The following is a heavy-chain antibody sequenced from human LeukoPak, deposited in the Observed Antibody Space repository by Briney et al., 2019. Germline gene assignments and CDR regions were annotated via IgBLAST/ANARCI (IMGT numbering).Heavy chain of an antibody. CDR2: ISAYTGNT. J-gene: IGHJ4*02. CDR1: GYTFTSYG. CDR3: ARFSGYGDYGFDY. Sequence: GASVKVSCKASGYTFTSYGISWVRQAPGQGLEWMGWISAYTGNTNYAQKLQDRVTMTTDTSTTTASMELRSLRSDDTAVYYCARFSGYGDYGFDYWGQGTLVTVSS. V-gene: IGHV1-18*01. D-gene: IGHD4-17*01.